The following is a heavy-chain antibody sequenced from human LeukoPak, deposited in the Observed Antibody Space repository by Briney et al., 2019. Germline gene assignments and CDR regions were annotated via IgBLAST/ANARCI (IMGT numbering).Heavy chain of an antibody. V-gene: IGHV1-18*01. Sequence: GASVKVSCKASGYTFRSYDITWVRQAPGQGLEWMGWISPNNGNTNYAQKFQGRVTMTTDTPTSTAYMEMWSLRSDDTAVYYCARDRDSSGWHVADYWGQGTLVTVSS. J-gene: IGHJ4*02. CDR1: GYTFRSYD. CDR2: ISPNNGNT. D-gene: IGHD6-19*01. CDR3: ARDRDSSGWHVADY.